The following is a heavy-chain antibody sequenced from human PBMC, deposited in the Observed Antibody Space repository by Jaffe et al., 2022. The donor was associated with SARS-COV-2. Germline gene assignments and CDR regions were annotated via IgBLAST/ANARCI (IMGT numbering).Heavy chain of an antibody. D-gene: IGHD3-16*01. J-gene: IGHJ5*02. CDR2: IYYSGST. V-gene: IGHV4-31*03. CDR3: ARLRSGGFWFDP. CDR1: GGSISSGGYY. Sequence: QVQLQESGPGLMKPSQTLSLTCTVSGGSISSGGYYWSWIRQHPGKGLEWIGYIYYSGSTYYNPSLKSRVTISVDTSENHFSLKLSSVTAADTAVYYCARLRSGGFWFDPWGQGTLVTVSS.